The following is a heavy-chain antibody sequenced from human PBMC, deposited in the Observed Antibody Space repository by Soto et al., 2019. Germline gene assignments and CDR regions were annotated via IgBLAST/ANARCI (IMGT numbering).Heavy chain of an antibody. Sequence: QVQLVESGGGLVKPGGSLRLSCAASGFTFSDYYMSWIRQAPGKGLEWVSYISSSSSYTNYADSVKGRFTISRENDKNSLYLQRISLRAEDTAVYYCARGRWAVAGPGCFDYWGQGTLVTVSS. CDR1: GFTFSDYY. D-gene: IGHD6-19*01. V-gene: IGHV3-11*06. CDR2: ISSSSSYT. J-gene: IGHJ4*02. CDR3: ARGRWAVAGPGCFDY.